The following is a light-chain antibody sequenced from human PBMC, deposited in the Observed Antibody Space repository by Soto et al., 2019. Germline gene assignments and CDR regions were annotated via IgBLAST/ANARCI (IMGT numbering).Light chain of an antibody. CDR3: QQRSNWPFT. J-gene: IGKJ4*01. CDR2: DAS. Sequence: EIVLTQSPVTLSLSPGERATLSCRASQSVRTYLAWYQQKPGRAPRLLIYDASSRATGIPARFSGSGSGTDFTLTISSLEPEDFAVYYCQQRSNWPFTFGGGTKVEIK. V-gene: IGKV3-11*01. CDR1: QSVRTY.